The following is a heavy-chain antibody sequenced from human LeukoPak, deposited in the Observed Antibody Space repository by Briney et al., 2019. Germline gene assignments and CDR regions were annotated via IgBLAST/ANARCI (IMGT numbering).Heavy chain of an antibody. CDR3: ARDQVFGVFPFDY. V-gene: IGHV1-2*02. CDR1: GYIFTGYY. D-gene: IGHD3-3*01. CDR2: INPNSGDT. Sequence: ASVKVSCKASGYIFTGYYMHWVRQAPGQGLEWMGWINPNSGDTNYAQKFQGRVTMTRDTSTSTAYMELRSLRSDDTAVYYCARDQVFGVFPFDYWGQGTLVTVSS. J-gene: IGHJ4*02.